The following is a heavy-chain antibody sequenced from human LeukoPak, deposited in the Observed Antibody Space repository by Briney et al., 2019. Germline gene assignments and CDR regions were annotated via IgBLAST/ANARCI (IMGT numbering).Heavy chain of an antibody. CDR2: IKQDGSEK. D-gene: IGHD3-10*01. Sequence: GGSLRLSCAASGFTFSSYWMSWVRQAPGKGLEWVANIKQDGSEKYCVDSVKGRFTISRDNAKNSLYLQMNSLRAEDTAVYYCARDRYGSGSYGGFYYYYYGMGVWGQGTTVTVSS. CDR3: ARDRYGSGSYGGFYYYYYGMGV. V-gene: IGHV3-7*01. CDR1: GFTFSSYW. J-gene: IGHJ6*02.